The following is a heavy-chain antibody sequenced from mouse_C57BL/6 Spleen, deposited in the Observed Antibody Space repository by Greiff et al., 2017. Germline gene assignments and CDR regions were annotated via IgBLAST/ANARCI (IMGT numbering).Heavy chain of an antibody. V-gene: IGHV5-16*01. Sequence: EVQLVESEGGLVQPGSSMKLSCTASGFTFSDYYMAWVRQVPEKGLEWVANINYDGSSTYYLDTLKSRFIISRDNAKNILYLQMSSLKSEDTATYYCARSDYYGSSSYAMDYWGQGTSVTVSS. CDR3: ARSDYYGSSSYAMDY. J-gene: IGHJ4*01. D-gene: IGHD1-1*01. CDR1: GFTFSDYY. CDR2: INYDGSST.